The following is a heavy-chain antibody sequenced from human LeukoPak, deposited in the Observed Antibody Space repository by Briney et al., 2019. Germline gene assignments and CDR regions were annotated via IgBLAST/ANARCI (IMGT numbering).Heavy chain of an antibody. CDR3: ANPSHGRRYYYGMDV. V-gene: IGHV3-30*18. D-gene: IGHD1-26*01. CDR1: GFTFSSYG. Sequence: PGGPLRLSCAASGFTFSSYGMHWVRQAPGKGLEWVAVISYDGSNKYYADSVKGRFTISRDNSKNTLYLQMNSLRAEDTAVYYCANPSHGRRYYYGMDVWGQGTTVTVSS. J-gene: IGHJ6*02. CDR2: ISYDGSNK.